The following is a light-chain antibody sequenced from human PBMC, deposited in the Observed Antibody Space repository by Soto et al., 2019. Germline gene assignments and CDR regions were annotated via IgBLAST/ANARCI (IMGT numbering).Light chain of an antibody. CDR2: EVS. CDR1: SSDFGAYKF. CDR3: SLYAGSNNVV. J-gene: IGLJ2*01. Sequence: QSALTQPPSASGSPRKSVAISCTGTSSDFGAYKFVSWYQQHPGKAPKLIIYEVSIRPSGVPDRFAGSKSSNTASLTVSGVLVEDEADYYCSLYAGSNNVVFGGGTKVNVL. V-gene: IGLV2-8*01.